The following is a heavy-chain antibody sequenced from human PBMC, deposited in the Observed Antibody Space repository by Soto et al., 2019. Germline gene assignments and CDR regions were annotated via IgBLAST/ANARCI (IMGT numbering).Heavy chain of an antibody. D-gene: IGHD5-12*01. CDR2: ISAYNGNT. CDR1: GYTFTSYG. V-gene: IGHV1-18*01. Sequence: ASVKVSCKASGYTFTSYGISWVRQAPGQGLEWMGWISAYNGNTNYAQKLQGRVTMTTDTSTSTAYMELRSLRSDDTAVYYCAESSYEFNWVDPWGQGTLVTVSS. CDR3: AESSYEFNWVDP. J-gene: IGHJ5*02.